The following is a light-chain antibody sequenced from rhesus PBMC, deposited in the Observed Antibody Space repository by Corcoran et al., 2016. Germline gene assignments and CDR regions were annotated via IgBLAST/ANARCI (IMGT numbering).Light chain of an antibody. Sequence: QAALTQPPSVSKSLGQSVTISCPGTSSGIASYSDVSWYQQHPGKAPRLLIYSVSNRPSGVSDRFSGFKSGSTASLTISGLQAEDEAIYYCCSYRSGSTGLFGGGTRLTVL. J-gene: IGLJ2*01. CDR2: SVS. CDR1: SSGIASYSD. V-gene: IGLV2-26*02. CDR3: CSYRSGSTGL.